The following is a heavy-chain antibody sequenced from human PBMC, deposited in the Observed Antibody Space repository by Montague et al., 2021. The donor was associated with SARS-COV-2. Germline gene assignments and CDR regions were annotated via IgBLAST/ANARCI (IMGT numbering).Heavy chain of an antibody. CDR1: AGSISSHY. D-gene: IGHD5-18*01. V-gene: IGHV4-59*11. CDR2: VYYTGST. CDR3: ARDFRLQLWQTNYYFGL. Sequence: SETLSLTCTVSAGSISSHYWSWIRQPPGKALEWIGYVYYTGSTMYNPSLKGRVTMSVDTPKNQFSLGLTSVTAADTAVYYCARDFRLQLWQTNYYFGLWGRGTLVSVSS. J-gene: IGHJ2*01.